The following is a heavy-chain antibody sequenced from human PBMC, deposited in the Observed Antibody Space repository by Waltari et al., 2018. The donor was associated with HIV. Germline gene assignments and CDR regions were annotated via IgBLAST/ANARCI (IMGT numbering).Heavy chain of an antibody. Sequence: QVQLQESGPGLVKPSATLSLTCTVSGGSISSYYRICIRQPPGKGLEWIGYIYYSGSTNYNPSLKSRVTISVDTSKNQFSLKLSSVTAADTAVYYCARGVAFGGYYYGMDVWGQGTTVTVSS. CDR2: IYYSGST. J-gene: IGHJ6*02. V-gene: IGHV4-59*01. D-gene: IGHD2-21*01. CDR1: GGSISSYY. CDR3: ARGVAFGGYYYGMDV.